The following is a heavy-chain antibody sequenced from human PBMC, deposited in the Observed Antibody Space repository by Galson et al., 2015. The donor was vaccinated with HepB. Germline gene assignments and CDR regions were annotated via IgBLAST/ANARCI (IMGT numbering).Heavy chain of an antibody. CDR3: ARDYGGKYYFDY. CDR2: IYYSGST. D-gene: IGHD4-23*01. J-gene: IGHJ4*02. V-gene: IGHV4-31*03. Sequence: TLSLTCTVSGGSISRAGYYWSWIRQDPGKGLEWIGYIYYSGSTYYNPSLKSRVTISLDTSKNQFSLKLSSVTAADTAVYYCARDYGGKYYFDYWGQGALVTVSS. CDR1: GGSISRAGYY.